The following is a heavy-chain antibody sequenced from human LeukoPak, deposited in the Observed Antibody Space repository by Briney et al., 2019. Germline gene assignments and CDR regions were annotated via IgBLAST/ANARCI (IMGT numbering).Heavy chain of an antibody. CDR3: MRQGLGGAGR. D-gene: IGHD6-19*01. CDR2: IFSGGDT. J-gene: IGHJ4*02. V-gene: IGHV3-66*02. CDR1: GFTFSSNH. Sequence: PGGSLRLSCAASGFTFSSNHMKWVRQSPGKGLEWVSVIFSGGDTSYSDSVKGRFTISRDSSKNTLFLQMNSLTPEDTAVYYCMRQGLGGAGRWGQGTLVTVS.